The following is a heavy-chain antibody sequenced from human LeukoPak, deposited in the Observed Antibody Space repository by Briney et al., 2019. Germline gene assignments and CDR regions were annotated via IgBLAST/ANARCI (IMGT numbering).Heavy chain of an antibody. CDR2: IYTSGST. CDR3: ARGSGVLLWFGDAFDI. J-gene: IGHJ3*02. CDR1: GGSISSYY. D-gene: IGHD3-10*01. Sequence: PSETLSLTCTVSGGSISSYYWSWIRQPAGKGLEWIGRIYTSGSTNYNPSLKSRVTMSVDTSKNQFSLKLSSVTAADTAVYYCARGSGVLLWFGDAFDIWGQGTMVTVSS. V-gene: IGHV4-4*07.